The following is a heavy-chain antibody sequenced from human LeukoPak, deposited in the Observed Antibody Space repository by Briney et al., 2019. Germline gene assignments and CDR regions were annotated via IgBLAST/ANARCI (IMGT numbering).Heavy chain of an antibody. J-gene: IGHJ4*02. CDR1: GFTFSDYS. CDR2: ISGSGSPI. D-gene: IGHD3-10*01. V-gene: IGHV3-11*01. Sequence: GGSLRLSCAASGFTFSDYSMSWIRQAPGKGLERVSYISGSGSPIYYADSVKGRFTISWDNAKKTLYLQMNSLRAEDTAVYYCARDVFGELYPEGFDYWGQGTLVTVSS. CDR3: ARDVFGELYPEGFDY.